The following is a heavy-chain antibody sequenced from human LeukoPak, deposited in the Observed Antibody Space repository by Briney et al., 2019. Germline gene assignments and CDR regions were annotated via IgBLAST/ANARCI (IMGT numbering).Heavy chain of an antibody. CDR1: GGTFSSYA. J-gene: IGHJ3*02. V-gene: IGHV1-69*04. CDR3: ARQFTVTTILGFNEVGAFDI. CDR2: IIPILGIA. Sequence: SVKVSCKASGGTFSSYAISWVRQAPGQGLEWMGRIIPILGIANYAQTFQGRVTITADKSTSTAYMELSSLRSEDTAVYYCARQFTVTTILGFNEVGAFDIWGQGTMVTVPS. D-gene: IGHD4-17*01.